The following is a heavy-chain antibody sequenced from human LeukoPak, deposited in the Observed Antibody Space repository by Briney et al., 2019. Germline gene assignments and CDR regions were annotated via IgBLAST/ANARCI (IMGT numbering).Heavy chain of an antibody. V-gene: IGHV3-9*01. CDR3: ARDPDYYDSSGYPNPLFDY. J-gene: IGHJ4*02. Sequence: GGSLRLSCAASGFTFDDYAMHWVRQAPGKGLEWVSGISWNSGSIGYADSVKGRFTISRDNSKNTLYLQMNSLRAEDTAVYYCARDPDYYDSSGYPNPLFDYWGQGTLVTVSS. CDR2: ISWNSGSI. CDR1: GFTFDDYA. D-gene: IGHD3-22*01.